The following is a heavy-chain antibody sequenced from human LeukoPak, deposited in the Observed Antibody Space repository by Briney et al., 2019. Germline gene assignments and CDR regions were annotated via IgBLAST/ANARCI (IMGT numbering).Heavy chain of an antibody. J-gene: IGHJ6*02. D-gene: IGHD3-10*01. CDR2: INHSGSS. CDR1: GGSLTGHY. V-gene: IGHV4-34*01. Sequence: PSETLSLTCDVYGGSLTGHYLSWVRQPPGKGLEWIGEINHSGSSSYNPSLKNRVTISIDTSKNQSSLRLSAVTAADTAIYYCARGGIMVRQSINFHFFYGMDVWGQGTTVTVSS. CDR3: ARGGIMVRQSINFHFFYGMDV.